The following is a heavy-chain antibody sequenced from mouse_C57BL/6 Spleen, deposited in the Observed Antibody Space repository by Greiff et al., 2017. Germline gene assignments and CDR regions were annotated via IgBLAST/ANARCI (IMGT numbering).Heavy chain of an antibody. CDR2: ISSGSSTI. D-gene: IGHD1-1*01. CDR3: ARYYGSSYGDYYAMDY. CDR1: GFTFSDYG. V-gene: IGHV5-17*01. J-gene: IGHJ4*01. Sequence: EVQLVESGGGLVKPGGSLKLSCAASGFTFSDYGMHWVRQAPEKGLEWVAYISSGSSTIYYADTVKGRCTISRDNAKNTLFLQMTSLRSEDTAMYYCARYYGSSYGDYYAMDYWGQGTSVTVSS.